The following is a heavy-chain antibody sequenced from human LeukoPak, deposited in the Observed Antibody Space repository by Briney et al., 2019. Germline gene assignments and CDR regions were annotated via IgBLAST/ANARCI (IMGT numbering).Heavy chain of an antibody. Sequence: SETLSLTCAVYGGSFSGYYWSWIRQPPGKGLEWIGEVNHSGSTNYNPSLKSRVTISVDTSKNQFSLKLSSVTAADTAVYYCARGWGPEYSSSDYYYYGMDVWGQGTTVTVSS. CDR2: VNHSGST. J-gene: IGHJ6*02. V-gene: IGHV4-34*01. CDR1: GGSFSGYY. D-gene: IGHD6-6*01. CDR3: ARGWGPEYSSSDYYYYGMDV.